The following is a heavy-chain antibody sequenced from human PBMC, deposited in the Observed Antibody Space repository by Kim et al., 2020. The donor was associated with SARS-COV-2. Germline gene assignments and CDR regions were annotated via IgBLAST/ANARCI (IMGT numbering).Heavy chain of an antibody. V-gene: IGHV4-59*01. CDR3: AREDEYSSGWFGY. Sequence: YNPSLKSRVTISVDTSKNQFSLKLSSVTAADTAVYYCAREDEYSSGWFGYWGQGTLVTVSS. D-gene: IGHD6-19*01. J-gene: IGHJ4*02.